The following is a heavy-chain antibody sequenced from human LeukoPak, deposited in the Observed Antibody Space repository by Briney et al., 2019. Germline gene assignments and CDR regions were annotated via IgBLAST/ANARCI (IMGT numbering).Heavy chain of an antibody. CDR2: IYYSGST. J-gene: IGHJ4*02. CDR3: ARWYDGEHFDY. D-gene: IGHD4-17*01. Sequence: ASETLSLTCTVSGGSISSSSYYWGWIRQSPGKGLEWIGSIYYSGSTYYNPSLKSRVTISVDTSKNQFSLKLSSVTAADTAVYYCARWYDGEHFDYWGQGTLVTVSS. V-gene: IGHV4-39*01. CDR1: GGSISSSSYY.